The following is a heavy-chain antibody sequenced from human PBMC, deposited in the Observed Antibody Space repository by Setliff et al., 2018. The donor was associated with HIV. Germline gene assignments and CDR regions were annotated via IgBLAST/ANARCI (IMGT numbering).Heavy chain of an antibody. V-gene: IGHV4-38-2*01. CDR2: IYHSGSS. Sequence: SETLSLTCAVSGYSISSGYYWGWIRQPPGKGLEWIGAIYHSGSSYYSPSLKSRVTLFLDTSKNQFSLTLNSLTAADTAVYYCARLAGQRTIAAADYFFDFWGQGAQVTVSS. CDR1: GYSISSGYY. D-gene: IGHD6-13*01. J-gene: IGHJ4*02. CDR3: ARLAGQRTIAAADYFFDF.